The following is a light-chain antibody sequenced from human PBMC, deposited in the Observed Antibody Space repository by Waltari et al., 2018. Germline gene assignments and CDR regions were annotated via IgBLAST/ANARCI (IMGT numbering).Light chain of an antibody. Sequence: QSALTQPASVSGSPGQSITIPCTGTSSDVGNYKRVSWYQQHPGKAPKLMIYAVSKRPSWVYGLFSGSKSGDMASLTISGLQPEDEAEYFCSSYAGSSKVVFGGGTKVTVL. CDR2: AVS. J-gene: IGLJ2*01. CDR1: SSDVGNYKR. CDR3: SSYAGSSKVV. V-gene: IGLV2-23*02.